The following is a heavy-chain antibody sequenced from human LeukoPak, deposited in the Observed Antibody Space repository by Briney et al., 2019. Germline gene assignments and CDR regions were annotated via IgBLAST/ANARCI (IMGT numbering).Heavy chain of an antibody. Sequence: PGGSLRLSCAASGFTVSSNYMSWVRQAPGKGLEWVSVIYSSGSTYYTDSVKGRFTISRDNSKNTLYLQMNSLRAEGTAVYFCARVRYFDWLFKDWGQGTLVTVSS. D-gene: IGHD3-9*01. CDR2: IYSSGST. CDR3: ARVRYFDWLFKD. V-gene: IGHV3-53*01. CDR1: GFTVSSNY. J-gene: IGHJ4*02.